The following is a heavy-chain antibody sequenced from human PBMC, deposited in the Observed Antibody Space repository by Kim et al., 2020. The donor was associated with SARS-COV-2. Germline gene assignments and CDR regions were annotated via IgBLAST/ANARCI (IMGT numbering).Heavy chain of an antibody. V-gene: IGHV3-23*01. CDR2: ISGSGGST. Sequence: GGSLRLSCAASGFTFSSYAMSWVRQAPGKGLEWVSAISGSGGSTYYADSVKGRFTISRDNSKNTLYLQMNSLRAEDTAVYYCAKVRGGPANVLRYFDWLLELDYWGQGTLVTVSS. CDR3: AKVRGGPANVLRYFDWLLELDY. J-gene: IGHJ4*02. CDR1: GFTFSSYA. D-gene: IGHD3-9*01.